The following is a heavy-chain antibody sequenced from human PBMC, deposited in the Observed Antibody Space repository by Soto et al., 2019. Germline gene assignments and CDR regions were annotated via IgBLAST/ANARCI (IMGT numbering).Heavy chain of an antibody. D-gene: IGHD3-22*01. CDR2: INPNSGGT. V-gene: IGHV1-2*02. Sequence: ASVKVSCKASGYTFTGYYMHWVRQAPGQGLEGMGWINPNSGGTNYAQKFQGRVTMTRDTSISTAYMELSRLRSDDTAVYYCARKPHDSSGYYDDYWGQGTLVTVSS. CDR3: ARKPHDSSGYYDDY. CDR1: GYTFTGYY. J-gene: IGHJ4*02.